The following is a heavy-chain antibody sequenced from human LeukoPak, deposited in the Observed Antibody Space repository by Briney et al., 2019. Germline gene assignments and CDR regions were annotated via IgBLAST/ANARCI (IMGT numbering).Heavy chain of an antibody. Sequence: GGSLRLSCAASGFTFRSYAMHWVRQAPGKGLEYVSGISSDGGRTLYANSVKDRFSISRDNSKNTLYLQMGSLRDEDMAVYYCASANYEGSGGSRPNEYWGQGTLVTVSS. J-gene: IGHJ4*02. D-gene: IGHD3-10*01. V-gene: IGHV3-64*01. CDR1: GFTFRSYA. CDR3: ASANYEGSGGSRPNEY. CDR2: ISSDGGRT.